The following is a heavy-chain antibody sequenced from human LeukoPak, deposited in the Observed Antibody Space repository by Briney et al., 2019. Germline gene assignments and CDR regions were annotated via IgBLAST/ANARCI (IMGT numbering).Heavy chain of an antibody. CDR3: ASQIVVVVAATGTTRSNDY. CDR2: INSDGSST. V-gene: IGHV3-74*01. D-gene: IGHD2-15*01. J-gene: IGHJ4*02. Sequence: GGSLRLSCAASGFTFSSYWMHWVRQAPGKGLVWVSRINSDGSSTSYADSVKGRFTISRDNAKNTLYLQMNSLRAEDTAMYYCASQIVVVVAATGTTRSNDYWGQGTLVTVSS. CDR1: GFTFSSYW.